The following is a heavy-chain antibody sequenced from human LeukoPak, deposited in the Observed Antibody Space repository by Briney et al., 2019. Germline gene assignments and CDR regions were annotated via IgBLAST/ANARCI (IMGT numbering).Heavy chain of an antibody. CDR2: IYYRGST. Sequence: PSETLSLTCTVSGGSISSSGFYWSWIRQPPGKGLEWIGFIYYRGSTNYNPSLESRVTISVDTSKNRFSLKLSSVTAADTAVYYCARDRYSGYDGFGAFDIWGQGTMVTVSS. D-gene: IGHD5-12*01. CDR1: GGSISSSGFY. J-gene: IGHJ3*02. V-gene: IGHV4-61*08. CDR3: ARDRYSGYDGFGAFDI.